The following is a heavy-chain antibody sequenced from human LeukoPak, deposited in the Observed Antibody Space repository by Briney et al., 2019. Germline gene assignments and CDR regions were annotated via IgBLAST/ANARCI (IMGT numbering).Heavy chain of an antibody. D-gene: IGHD3-16*01. Sequence: GGPPRLSCAASGFNFGSYAMNWVRQAPGKGLEWVSSISSGSSFIYYADSVKGRFTISRDNAKNSLYLQMNSLRAEDTAIYYCARDQGGERWFDPWGQGTLVTVSS. V-gene: IGHV3-21*01. CDR1: GFNFGSYA. CDR3: ARDQGGERWFDP. J-gene: IGHJ5*02. CDR2: ISSGSSFI.